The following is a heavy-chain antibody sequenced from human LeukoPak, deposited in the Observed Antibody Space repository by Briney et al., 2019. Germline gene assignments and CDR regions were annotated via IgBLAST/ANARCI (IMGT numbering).Heavy chain of an antibody. V-gene: IGHV3-15*01. CDR3: ALVLRGNPPPDAFDI. J-gene: IGHJ3*02. CDR2: IKSKTDGGTT. D-gene: IGHD3-3*01. CDR1: GLTFDNAW. Sequence: GGSLRLSCAASGLTFDNAWMSWVRQAPGKGLEWVGRIKSKTDGGTTDYAAPVKGRFTISRSDSENTMYLQMHSLRAEDTAEYYCALVLRGNPPPDAFDIWGQGTMVTVSS.